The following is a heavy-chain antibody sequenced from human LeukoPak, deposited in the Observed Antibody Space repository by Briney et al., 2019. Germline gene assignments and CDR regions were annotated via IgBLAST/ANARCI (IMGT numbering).Heavy chain of an antibody. CDR3: ARVRGSGSYSRSCYYYYGMDV. CDR1: GGSFSGYY. D-gene: IGHD3-10*01. J-gene: IGHJ6*02. Sequence: SETLSLTCAVYGGSFSGYYWSWIRQPPGKGLEWIGEINHSGSTNYNPSLKSRGTISVDTSKNQFSLKLSSVTAADTAVYYCARVRGSGSYSRSCYYYYGMDVWGQGTTVTVSS. V-gene: IGHV4-34*01. CDR2: INHSGST.